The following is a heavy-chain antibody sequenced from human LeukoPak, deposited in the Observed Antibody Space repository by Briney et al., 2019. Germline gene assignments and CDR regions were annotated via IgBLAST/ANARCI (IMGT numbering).Heavy chain of an antibody. CDR2: INHSGST. J-gene: IGHJ5*02. CDR3: ARSSPWDNWFDP. D-gene: IGHD1-26*01. V-gene: IGHV4-34*01. Sequence: SETLSLTCAVSGGSFSGYYWSWIRQPPGEGLEWIGEINHSGSTNYNPSLKSRVTISVDTSKNQFSLKLSSVTAADTAVYYCARSSPWDNWFDPWGQGTLVTVSS. CDR1: GGSFSGYY.